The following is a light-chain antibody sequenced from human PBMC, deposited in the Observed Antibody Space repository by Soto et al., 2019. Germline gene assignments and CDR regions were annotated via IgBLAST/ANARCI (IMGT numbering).Light chain of an antibody. CDR3: SSYTTRTSFIL. Sequence: QSALTQPASVSGSPGQSITISCTGTSSDIGNYDFVSWYQQVPGTAPKAMIYEVSRRPSGVSNRFSGSKSGNTASLTISGLQAEDEAYYYCSSYTTRTSFILFGGGTKLTVL. CDR2: EVS. CDR1: SSDIGNYDF. J-gene: IGLJ2*01. V-gene: IGLV2-14*01.